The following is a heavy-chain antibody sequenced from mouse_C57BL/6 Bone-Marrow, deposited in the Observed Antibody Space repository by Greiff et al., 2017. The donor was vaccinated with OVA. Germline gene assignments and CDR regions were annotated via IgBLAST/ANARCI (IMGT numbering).Heavy chain of an antibody. CDR3: ARKEPTMVTTGFDY. CDR1: GFNIKDYY. V-gene: IGHV14-2*01. J-gene: IGHJ2*01. Sequence: EVQLQQSGAELVKPGVSVKLSCTASGFNIKDYYMHWVKQRTEQGLEWIGRIDPEDGETKYAPKFQGKATITADTSSNTAYLQLSSLTSEDTAVYYCARKEPTMVTTGFDYWGQGTTLTVSS. D-gene: IGHD2-9*01. CDR2: IDPEDGET.